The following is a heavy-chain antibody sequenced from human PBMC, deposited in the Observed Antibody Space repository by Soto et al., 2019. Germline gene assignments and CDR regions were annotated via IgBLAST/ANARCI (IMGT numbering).Heavy chain of an antibody. CDR1: GGSISSYY. Sequence: SETLSLTCTVSGGSISSYYWSWIRQPPGKGLEWIGYIYYSGSTNYNPSLKSRVTISVDTSKNQFSLKLSSVTAADTAVYYCARLRGDPVNAFDIWGQGTMVTVSS. V-gene: IGHV4-59*08. CDR2: IYYSGST. CDR3: ARLRGDPVNAFDI. D-gene: IGHD2-21*02. J-gene: IGHJ3*02.